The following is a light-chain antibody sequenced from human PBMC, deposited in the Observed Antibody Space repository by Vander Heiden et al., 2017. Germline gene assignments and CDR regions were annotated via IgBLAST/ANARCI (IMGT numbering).Light chain of an antibody. CDR2: DNN. Sequence: QSVLPQPPSASGPPGQRVTISCSGSSSNIGSNPVNWYQQLPGTAPNLLLYDNNQRTSGVPDRFSGSKAGTAASLAISGRQEEDEADYYCAAGEDSRNGVFGGGTKLTVL. J-gene: IGLJ3*02. CDR1: SSNIGSNP. V-gene: IGLV1-44*01. CDR3: AAGEDSRNGV.